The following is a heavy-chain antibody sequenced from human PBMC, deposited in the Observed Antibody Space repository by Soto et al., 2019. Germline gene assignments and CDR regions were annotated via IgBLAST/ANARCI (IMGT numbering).Heavy chain of an antibody. Sequence: ASVKVSCKASGYTFTGYNIHWVRQAPGQGLEWMGWIDANNGHTDFAQKFQGRVTMTTDTSTSTAYMELRSLRSDDTAVYYCARVLGYNSSWWRHTAFDIWGQGTMVTVSS. CDR2: IDANNGHT. J-gene: IGHJ3*02. CDR3: ARVLGYNSSWWRHTAFDI. D-gene: IGHD6-13*01. V-gene: IGHV1-18*04. CDR1: GYTFTGYN.